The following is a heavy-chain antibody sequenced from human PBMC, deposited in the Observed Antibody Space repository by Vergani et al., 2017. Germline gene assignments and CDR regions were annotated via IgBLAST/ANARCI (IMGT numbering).Heavy chain of an antibody. J-gene: IGHJ4*02. Sequence: QVQLQESGPGLVKPPGTLSLTCAVSGDSISSNNCWTWVRQPPGKGREWIGEICHTEDSKYSSSLKSRVTVSVDESRNLFSLKLCSVTAADTAVYYCARDGGYCTNGVCYKGIDYWGQGTLVTVSS. CDR2: ICHTEDS. CDR3: ARDGGYCTNGVCYKGIDY. D-gene: IGHD2-8*01. V-gene: IGHV4-4*03. CDR1: GDSISSNNC.